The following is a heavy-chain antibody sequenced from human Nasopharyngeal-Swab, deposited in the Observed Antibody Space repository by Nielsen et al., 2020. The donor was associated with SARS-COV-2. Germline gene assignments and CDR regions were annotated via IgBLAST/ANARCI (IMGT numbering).Heavy chain of an antibody. D-gene: IGHD3-10*01. CDR1: GFTFSSYA. J-gene: IGHJ4*02. CDR3: AKADLWFGELSRLGFDY. Sequence: GGSLRLSCAASGFTFSSYAMSWVRQAPGKGLEWVSAISGSGGSTYYADSVKGRFTISRDNSKNTLYLQMNGLRAEDTAVYYCAKADLWFGELSRLGFDYWGQGTLVTVSS. V-gene: IGHV3-23*01. CDR2: ISGSGGST.